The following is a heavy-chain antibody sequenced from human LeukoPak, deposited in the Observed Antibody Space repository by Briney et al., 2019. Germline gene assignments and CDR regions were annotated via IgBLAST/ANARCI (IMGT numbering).Heavy chain of an antibody. CDR3: ARLTWRRLLQLIDY. CDR1: GYTFTGYY. Sequence: ASVKVSCKASGYTFTGYYMHWVRQAPGQGLEWMGWISAYNGNTNYAQKLQGRVTMTTDTSTSTAYMELRSLRSDDTAVYYCARLTWRRLLQLIDYWGQGTLVTVSS. J-gene: IGHJ4*02. D-gene: IGHD5-18*01. CDR2: ISAYNGNT. V-gene: IGHV1-18*04.